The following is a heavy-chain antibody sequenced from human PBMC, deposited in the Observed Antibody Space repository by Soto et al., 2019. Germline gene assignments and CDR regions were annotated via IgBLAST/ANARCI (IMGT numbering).Heavy chain of an antibody. V-gene: IGHV1-69*01. CDR3: ASLGLELHGSWWFDP. Sequence: QVQLAQSGAEVKKPGSSVKVSCKASGGTFSSYAISWVRQAPGQGLEWMGGIIPIFGTANYAQKFQGRVTITADESTSTAYMELSSLRSEDTAVYYCASLGLELHGSWWFDPWGQGTLVTVSS. D-gene: IGHD1-7*01. CDR1: GGTFSSYA. CDR2: IIPIFGTA. J-gene: IGHJ5*02.